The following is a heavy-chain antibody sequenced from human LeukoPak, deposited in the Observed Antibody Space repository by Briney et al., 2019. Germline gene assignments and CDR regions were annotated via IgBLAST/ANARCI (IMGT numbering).Heavy chain of an antibody. CDR2: ISGSGGST. CDR1: GFTFSSYA. J-gene: IGHJ1*01. D-gene: IGHD3-16*01. Sequence: GGSLRLSCAASGFTFSSYAMTWVRQAPGKGLEWVSTISGSGGSTYYADPVKGRFTISRDNFKNTLSLQVNSLRAEDTAMYYCAKDDDWGRYKHWGQGTLVTVSS. V-gene: IGHV3-23*01. CDR3: AKDDDWGRYKH.